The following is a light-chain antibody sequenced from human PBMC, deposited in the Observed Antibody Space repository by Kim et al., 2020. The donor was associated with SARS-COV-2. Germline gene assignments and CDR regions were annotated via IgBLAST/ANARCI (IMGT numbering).Light chain of an antibody. Sequence: EIVLTQSPGTLSLSPGERATLSCRASQSISSSYLAWYQQKPGQAPRLLIYGASNRATGIPDRFSGSGSGTDFTLTISRLEPEDFAVYYCQQYGSSPRLTFGGGTKVDIK. V-gene: IGKV3-20*01. CDR2: GAS. CDR1: QSISSSY. CDR3: QQYGSSPRLT. J-gene: IGKJ4*01.